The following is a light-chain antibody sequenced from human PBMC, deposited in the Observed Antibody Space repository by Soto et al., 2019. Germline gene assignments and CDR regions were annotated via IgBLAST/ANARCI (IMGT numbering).Light chain of an antibody. CDR3: CSSVGSYV. CDR2: EVT. J-gene: IGLJ1*01. Sequence: QSALNQPASVSGYPGQSVTISCTATSSDVENYKLVSWYQQHPGKAPKLIIYEVTKRPSGVSNRFSGSKSANTASLTISGLQPEDEADYYCCSSVGSYVFGTGTKLTVL. CDR1: SSDVENYKL. V-gene: IGLV2-23*02.